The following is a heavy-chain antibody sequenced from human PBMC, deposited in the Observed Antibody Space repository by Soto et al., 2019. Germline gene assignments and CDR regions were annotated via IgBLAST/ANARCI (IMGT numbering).Heavy chain of an antibody. V-gene: IGHV2-5*02. D-gene: IGHD5-18*01. CDR3: AHKGAGYRGVKY. CDR2: IYWDDDK. J-gene: IGHJ4*02. CDR1: GFSLSTSGVG. Sequence: QITLKESGPTLVKPTQTLTLACTFSGFSLSTSGVGVGWIRQPPGKALEWLALIYWDDDKRYSPSLKSRLTITKDTSKNQVVLTRTNMDPVDTAPYYCAHKGAGYRGVKYWGQGTLVTVSS.